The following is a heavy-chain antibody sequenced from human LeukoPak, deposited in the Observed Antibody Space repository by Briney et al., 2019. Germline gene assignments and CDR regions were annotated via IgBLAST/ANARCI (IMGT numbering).Heavy chain of an antibody. CDR3: ARATGGYYDYFDY. CDR2: INPNSGGT. Sequence: GASVKVSCKASGYTFTGYYMHWVRQAPGQGLEWMRWINPNSGGTNYAQKFQGRVTMTRDTSISTAYMELSRLRSDDTAVYYCARATGGYYDYFDYWGQGTLVTVSS. J-gene: IGHJ4*02. CDR1: GYTFTGYY. V-gene: IGHV1-2*02. D-gene: IGHD3-22*01.